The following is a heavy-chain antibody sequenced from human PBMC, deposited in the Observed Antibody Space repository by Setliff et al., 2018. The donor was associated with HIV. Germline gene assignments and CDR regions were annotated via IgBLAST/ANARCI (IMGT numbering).Heavy chain of an antibody. CDR1: GYRFNTYG. V-gene: IGHV1-18*01. CDR3: VRGVTRDISGYYRDEYFQH. Sequence: ASVKVPCKASGYRFNTYGISWVRQAPGQGLEWMGWISPYNGDTRFAQSLQGRVTLTTDTSTNTAYMEMRTLRSDDTAVYYCVRGVTRDISGYYRDEYFQHWGQGTPVTVSS. CDR2: ISPYNGDT. J-gene: IGHJ1*01. D-gene: IGHD3-22*01.